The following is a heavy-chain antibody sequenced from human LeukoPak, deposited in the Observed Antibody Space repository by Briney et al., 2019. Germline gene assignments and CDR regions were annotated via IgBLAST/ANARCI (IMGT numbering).Heavy chain of an antibody. J-gene: IGHJ4*02. CDR3: ATGGVLWFGESPNYFDY. D-gene: IGHD3-10*01. CDR1: GYTLTELS. V-gene: IGHV1-24*01. Sequence: ASVKVSCKVSGYTLTELSMHWVRQARGRGLEWMGGFDPEDGETIYAQKFQGRVTMTEDTSTDTAYMELSSLRSEDTAVYYCATGGVLWFGESPNYFDYWGQGTLVTVSS. CDR2: FDPEDGET.